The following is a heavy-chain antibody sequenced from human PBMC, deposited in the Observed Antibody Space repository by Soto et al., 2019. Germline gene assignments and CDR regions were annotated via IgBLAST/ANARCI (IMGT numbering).Heavy chain of an antibody. CDR2: ISGSGGST. Sequence: VGSLRLSCAASGFTFSSYAMSWVRQAPGKGLEWVSAISGSGGSTYYADSVKGRFTISRDNSKNTLYLQMNSLRAEDTAVYYCAKDKNYCSSTSCYIGKWYYYYYGMDVWGQGTTVTVSS. J-gene: IGHJ6*02. CDR1: GFTFSSYA. CDR3: AKDKNYCSSTSCYIGKWYYYYYGMDV. V-gene: IGHV3-23*01. D-gene: IGHD2-2*02.